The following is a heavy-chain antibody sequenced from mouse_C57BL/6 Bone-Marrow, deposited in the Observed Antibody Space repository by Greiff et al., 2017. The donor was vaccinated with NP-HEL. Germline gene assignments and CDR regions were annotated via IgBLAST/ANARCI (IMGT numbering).Heavy chain of an antibody. CDR1: GYTFTDYY. Sequence: VQLKESGPVLVKPGASVKMSCKASGYTFTDYYMNWVKQSHGKSLEWIGVINPYNGGTSYNQKFKGKATLTVDKSSSTAYMELNSLTSEDSAVYYCARSTYYSNYEGAMDYWGQGTSVTVSS. D-gene: IGHD2-5*01. CDR3: ARSTYYSNYEGAMDY. CDR2: INPYNGGT. J-gene: IGHJ4*01. V-gene: IGHV1-19*01.